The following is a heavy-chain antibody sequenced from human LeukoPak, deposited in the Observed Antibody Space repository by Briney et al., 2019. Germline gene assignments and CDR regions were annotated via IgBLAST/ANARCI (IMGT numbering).Heavy chain of an antibody. V-gene: IGHV1-2*02. D-gene: IGHD1-26*01. Sequence: ASVKVSCKTSGYTFSGYYIHWVRKAPGQGLEWMGWINPNNGDTVYEQKFQGRVTVTRDTSITTAYMELNRLKSDDTAVYYCARDKGGRYYPPDYWGQGTPVTVSS. CDR3: ARDKGGRYYPPDY. CDR1: GYTFSGYY. CDR2: INPNNGDT. J-gene: IGHJ4*02.